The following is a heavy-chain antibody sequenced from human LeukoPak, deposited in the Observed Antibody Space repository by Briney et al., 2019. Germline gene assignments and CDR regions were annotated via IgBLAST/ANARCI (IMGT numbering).Heavy chain of an antibody. CDR2: INPNSGGT. J-gene: IGHJ4*02. V-gene: IGHV1-2*02. CDR1: GYTFTSYG. CDR3: ARGQLALPVGFDY. Sequence: ASVKVSCKASGYTFTSYGISWVRQAPGQGLEWMGWINPNSGGTNYAQKFQGRVTMTRDTSISTAYMELSRLRSDDTAVYYCARGQLALPVGFDYWGQGTLVTVSS. D-gene: IGHD6-6*01.